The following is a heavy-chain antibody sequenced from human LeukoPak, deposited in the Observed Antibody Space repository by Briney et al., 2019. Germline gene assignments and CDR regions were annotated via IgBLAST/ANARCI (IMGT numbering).Heavy chain of an antibody. D-gene: IGHD2/OR15-2a*01. Sequence: RGGSLRLSCAASEFTFSSYAMQGVRQAPGKGLEWVSGISASGGSTCYADSVKGRFTISRDNSKNTLYLQMNSLRAEDTAVYYCAKYVSAKGPPYALDVWGEGTTATVSS. CDR3: AKYVSAKGPPYALDV. J-gene: IGHJ6*04. V-gene: IGHV3-23*01. CDR2: ISASGGST. CDR1: EFTFSSYA.